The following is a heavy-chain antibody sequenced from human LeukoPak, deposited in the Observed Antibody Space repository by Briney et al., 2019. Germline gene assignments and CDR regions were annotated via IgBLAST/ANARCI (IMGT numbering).Heavy chain of an antibody. V-gene: IGHV4-31*03. Sequence: SETLSLTCTVSGGSIISGGYYWGWIRQHPGKGLEWIGYIYYSGTTYSNPSLKSRVTISVDTSKNQFSLKLYSVTAADTAVYYCSRTGPRGITIFGWGQGTLVTVSS. CDR2: IYYSGTT. D-gene: IGHD3-3*01. CDR3: SRTGPRGITIFG. CDR1: GGSIISGGYY. J-gene: IGHJ4*02.